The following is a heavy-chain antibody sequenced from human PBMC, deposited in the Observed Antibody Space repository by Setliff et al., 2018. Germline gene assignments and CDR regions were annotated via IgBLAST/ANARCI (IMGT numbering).Heavy chain of an antibody. V-gene: IGHV4-4*07. CDR1: GGSMGSYY. CDR2: VYTTGST. CDR3: ARVRITPYCMDV. D-gene: IGHD3-10*01. Sequence: SETLSLTCTVSGGSMGSYYWTWIRQSAGKGLEWIGRVYTTGSTAFNPSLNSRVTMSLDKSKNQLSLKLYSVTAADTAVHFCARVRITPYCMDVWGKGTTVTVSS. J-gene: IGHJ6*03.